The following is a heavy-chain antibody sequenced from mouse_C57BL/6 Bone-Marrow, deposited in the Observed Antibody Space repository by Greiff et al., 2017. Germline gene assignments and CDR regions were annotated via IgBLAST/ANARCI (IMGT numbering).Heavy chain of an antibody. D-gene: IGHD1-1*01. CDR2: IDPENGDT. J-gene: IGHJ2*01. CDR3: TPFTTVVAGDY. V-gene: IGHV14-4*01. CDR1: GFNIKDDY. Sequence: VQLQQSGAELVRPGASVKLSCTASGFNIKDDYMHWVKQRPEQGLEWIGWIDPENGDTEYASKFQGKATITADTSSNTAYLQLSSLTSEDTAFYYCTPFTTVVAGDYWGQGTTLTVSS.